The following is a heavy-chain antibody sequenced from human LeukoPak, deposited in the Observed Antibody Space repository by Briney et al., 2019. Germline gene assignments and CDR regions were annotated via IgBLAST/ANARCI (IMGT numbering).Heavy chain of an antibody. CDR1: GGTFNSFV. J-gene: IGHJ2*01. CDR3: ARGYCSSTSCPYWYFDL. D-gene: IGHD2-2*01. V-gene: IGHV1-69*01. CDR2: IIPIFGTP. Sequence: ASVKVSCKASGGTFNSFVINWVRQAPGQGLEWMGGIIPIFGTPNYPQKFQGRVTITADESTSTAYMELSSLRSEDTAVYYCARGYCSSTSCPYWYFDLWGRGTLVTVSS.